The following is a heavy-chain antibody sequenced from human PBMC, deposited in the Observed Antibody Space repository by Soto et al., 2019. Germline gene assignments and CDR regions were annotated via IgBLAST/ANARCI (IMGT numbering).Heavy chain of an antibody. CDR2: ISCCGGSA. CDR3: AKADGQQWLIPHLDN. CDR1: VFNFKKFA. Sequence: GGSLRLSGVASVFNFKKFAMAWVRQAAGEGLEWVSGISCCGGSASYADSVKGRLSIARDDSKNTVSLQLNSLRVEDTAQYYCAKADGQQWLIPHLDNWGQGTLVTVSS. D-gene: IGHD6-19*01. J-gene: IGHJ4*02. V-gene: IGHV3-23*01.